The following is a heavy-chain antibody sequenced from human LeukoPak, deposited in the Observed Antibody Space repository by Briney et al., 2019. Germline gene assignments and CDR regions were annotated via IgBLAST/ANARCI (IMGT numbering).Heavy chain of an antibody. CDR3: ARVATDGYNLWYFDY. J-gene: IGHJ4*02. V-gene: IGHV4-39*07. CDR1: GGSISSSSYY. D-gene: IGHD5-24*01. Sequence: SETLSLTCTVSGGSISSSSYYWGWIRQPPGKGLEWIGSIYYSGSTYYNPSLKSRVTISVDTSKNQFSLKLSSVTAADTAVYYCARVATDGYNLWYFDYWGQGTLVTVSS. CDR2: IYYSGST.